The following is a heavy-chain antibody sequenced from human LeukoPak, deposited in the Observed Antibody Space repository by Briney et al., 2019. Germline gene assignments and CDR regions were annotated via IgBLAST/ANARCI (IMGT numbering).Heavy chain of an antibody. CDR1: GFTFSSYA. Sequence: GGSLRLSCAASGFTFSSYAMSWVRQAPGKGLEWVSGISGSGGSTYYADSVKGRFTISRDNSKSTLYLQMNSLRAEDTAVYYCAKDGHSSGSSFDYWGQGTLVTVSS. CDR3: AKDGHSSGSSFDY. J-gene: IGHJ4*02. CDR2: ISGSGGST. V-gene: IGHV3-23*01. D-gene: IGHD6-19*01.